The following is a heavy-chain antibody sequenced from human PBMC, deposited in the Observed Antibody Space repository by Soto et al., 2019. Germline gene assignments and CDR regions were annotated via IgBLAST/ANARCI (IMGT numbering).Heavy chain of an antibody. J-gene: IGHJ6*02. CDR3: ARENDIVVVPAADRGYYYGMDV. CDR1: GFTFSSYA. Sequence: GGSLRLSCAASGFTFSSYAMHWVRQAPGKGLEWVAVISYDGSNKYYADSVKGRFTISRDNSKNTLYLQMNSLGAEDTAVYYCARENDIVVVPAADRGYYYGMDVWGQGTTVTVSS. CDR2: ISYDGSNK. V-gene: IGHV3-30-3*01. D-gene: IGHD2-2*01.